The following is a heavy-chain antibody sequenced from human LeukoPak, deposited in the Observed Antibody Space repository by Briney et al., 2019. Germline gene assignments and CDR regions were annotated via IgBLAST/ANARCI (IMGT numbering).Heavy chain of an antibody. D-gene: IGHD3-22*01. Sequence: GGSLRLSCAASGFTFSSYSMNWVRQAPGKGLEWVSSISSNSNYIYYADSVKGRFTISRDNAKNSLYLQMNSLRAEDTAVYYCARIRDYYGSSGYSYGYYGMDVWGQGTTVTVSS. CDR1: GFTFSSYS. V-gene: IGHV3-21*01. CDR3: ARIRDYYGSSGYSYGYYGMDV. CDR2: ISSNSNYI. J-gene: IGHJ6*02.